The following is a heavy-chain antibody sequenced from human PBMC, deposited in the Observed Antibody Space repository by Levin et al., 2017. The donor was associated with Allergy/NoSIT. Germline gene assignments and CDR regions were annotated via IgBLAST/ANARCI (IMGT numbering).Heavy chain of an antibody. V-gene: IGHV3-7*01. Sequence: LSLTCAASGFTFSSYWMSWVRQAPGKGLEWVANIKQDGSEKYYVDSVKGRFTISRDNAKNSLYLQMNSLRAEDTAVYYCAGTVATSWYYFDYWGQGTLVTVSS. CDR3: AGTVATSWYYFDY. D-gene: IGHD5-12*01. CDR2: IKQDGSEK. CDR1: GFTFSSYW. J-gene: IGHJ4*02.